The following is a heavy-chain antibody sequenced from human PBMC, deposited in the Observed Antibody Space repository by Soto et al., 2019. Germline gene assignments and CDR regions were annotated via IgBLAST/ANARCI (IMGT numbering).Heavy chain of an antibody. V-gene: IGHV4-31*03. J-gene: IGHJ3*02. D-gene: IGHD3-10*01. CDR3: ARDGYVSVPRGAFDI. CDR1: GGSISSGGYY. CDR2: IYYSGST. Sequence: QVQLQESGPGLVKPSQTLSLTCTVSGGSISSGGYYWSWIRQHPGKGLEWIGYIYYSGSTYYNPSLKSRVTTSVDSSKNRFSLRLGSVPAADPAVYYCARDGYVSVPRGAFDIWAQGKMVPVSS.